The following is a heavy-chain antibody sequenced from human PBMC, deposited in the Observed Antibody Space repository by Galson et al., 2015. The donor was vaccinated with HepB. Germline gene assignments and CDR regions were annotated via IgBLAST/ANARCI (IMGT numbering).Heavy chain of an antibody. D-gene: IGHD6-13*01. CDR1: GFDFGDYY. CDR2: ITTSSSYI. Sequence: SLRLSCAASGFDFGDYYMGWIRQAPGKGLEWVSSITTSSSYIYYADSVKGRFTISRDNAKNSLYLQMNSLRAEDTAVYYCARVEYSSSWYQDYWGQGTLVTVSS. V-gene: IGHV3-11*06. CDR3: ARVEYSSSWYQDY. J-gene: IGHJ4*02.